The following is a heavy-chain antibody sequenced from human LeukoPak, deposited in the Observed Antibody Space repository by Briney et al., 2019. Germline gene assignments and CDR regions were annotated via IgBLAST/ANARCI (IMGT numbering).Heavy chain of an antibody. CDR1: GGSISSYY. J-gene: IGHJ4*02. Sequence: SETLSLTCTVSGGSISSYYWSWIRQPPGKGLEWIGYIYTSGSTNYNPSLKSRVTISVDTSKNQFSLKLSSVTAADTAVYYCATTHPGAAAGPVAYWGQGTLVTVSS. D-gene: IGHD6-13*01. CDR3: ATTHPGAAAGPVAY. V-gene: IGHV4-4*09. CDR2: IYTSGST.